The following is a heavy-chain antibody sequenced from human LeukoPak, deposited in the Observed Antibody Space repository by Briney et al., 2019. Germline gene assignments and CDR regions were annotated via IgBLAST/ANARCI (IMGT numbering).Heavy chain of an antibody. CDR2: IKQDGSEK. J-gene: IGHJ4*02. Sequence: PGGSLRLSCAASGFTFSSYWMSWVRQAPGKGLEWVANIKQDGSEKYYVDSVKGRFTISRDNAKNSLYLQMNSLRAEDTAVHYCARDAILYYFDYWGQGTLVTVSS. CDR3: ARDAILYYFDY. D-gene: IGHD3-16*01. CDR1: GFTFSSYW. V-gene: IGHV3-7*01.